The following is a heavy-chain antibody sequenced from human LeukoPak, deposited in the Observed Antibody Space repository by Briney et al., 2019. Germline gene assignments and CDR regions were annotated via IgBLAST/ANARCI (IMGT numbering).Heavy chain of an antibody. Sequence: GGSLRLSCAASGFTFSSYGMHWVRQAPGKGLEWVAVIWYDGSNKYYADSVKGRFTISRDNSKNTLYLQMNSLRAEDTAVYYCAKGDDYGDYGPADYWGQGTLVTVSS. D-gene: IGHD4-17*01. V-gene: IGHV3-33*06. CDR2: IWYDGSNK. J-gene: IGHJ4*02. CDR1: GFTFSSYG. CDR3: AKGDDYGDYGPADY.